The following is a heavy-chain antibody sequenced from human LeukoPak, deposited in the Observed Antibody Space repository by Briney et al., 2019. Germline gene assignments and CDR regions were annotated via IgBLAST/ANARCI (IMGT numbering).Heavy chain of an antibody. CDR3: ARGLLTASQA. D-gene: IGHD2-21*02. Sequence: APVKVSCKASGYTFTSYGISWVRQAPGQGLEWMGWISAYNGNTNYAQKFQGRVTITRDTSASTAYMELSSLRSEDTAVYYCARGLLTASQAWGQGTLVTVSS. J-gene: IGHJ5*02. V-gene: IGHV1-18*01. CDR1: GYTFTSYG. CDR2: ISAYNGNT.